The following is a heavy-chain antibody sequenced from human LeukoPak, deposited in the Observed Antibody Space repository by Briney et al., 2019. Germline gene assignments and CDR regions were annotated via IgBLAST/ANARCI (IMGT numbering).Heavy chain of an antibody. CDR1: GYTLTELS. D-gene: IGHD3-3*01. CDR3: AVRGLRFLEWLLYNYFDY. J-gene: IGHJ4*02. V-gene: IGHV1-24*01. Sequence: ASEKVSCKVSGYTLTELSMHWVRQAPGKGLEWMGGFDPEDGETIYAQKFQGRVTMTEDTSTDTAYMELSSLRSEDTAVYYCAVRGLRFLEWLLYNYFDYWGQGTLVTVSS. CDR2: FDPEDGET.